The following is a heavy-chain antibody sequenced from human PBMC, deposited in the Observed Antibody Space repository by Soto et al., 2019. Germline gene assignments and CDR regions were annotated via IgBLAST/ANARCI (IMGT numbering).Heavy chain of an antibody. D-gene: IGHD4-4*01. CDR3: AHIRDYNNYGWFDP. CDR2: VYYSGTS. V-gene: IGHV4-39*01. Sequence: QLQMQESGPGLVKPSETLSLTCIVSGGSISSSPYYWAWIRQPPGKALEWIGSVYYSGTSYRNPSLKRRATFSVDRSKNQFSLQLSAVTAADTAVYYCAHIRDYNNYGWFDPWGPGSLVTVSS. J-gene: IGHJ5*02. CDR1: GGSISSSPYY.